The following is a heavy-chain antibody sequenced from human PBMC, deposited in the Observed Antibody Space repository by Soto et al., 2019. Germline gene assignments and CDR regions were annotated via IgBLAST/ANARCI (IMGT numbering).Heavy chain of an antibody. Sequence: PGESLKISCKGSGYSFTNYWIGWVRQMPGKGLEWMGIIYPGDSDTRYSPSFQGQVTISADRSISTAYLQWNTLKASDTAMYFCPLGAKSYIFDYWGQGSLVTVSS. J-gene: IGHJ4*02. D-gene: IGHD1-26*01. CDR1: GYSFTNYW. V-gene: IGHV5-51*01. CDR2: IYPGDSDT. CDR3: PLGAKSYIFDY.